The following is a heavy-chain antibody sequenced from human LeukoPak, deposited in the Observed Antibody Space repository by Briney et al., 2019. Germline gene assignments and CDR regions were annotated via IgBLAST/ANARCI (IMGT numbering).Heavy chain of an antibody. CDR2: INHSGST. CDR3: ARERDYYGSGSYSNWFDP. Sequence: PSETLSLTCAVYGGSFSGYYWSWIRQPPGKGLEWIGEINHSGSTNYNPSLKSRVTISVDTSKNQFSLKLSSVTAADTAVYYCARERDYYGSGSYSNWFDPWGQGTLVTVSS. J-gene: IGHJ5*02. D-gene: IGHD3-10*01. CDR1: GGSFSGYY. V-gene: IGHV4-34*09.